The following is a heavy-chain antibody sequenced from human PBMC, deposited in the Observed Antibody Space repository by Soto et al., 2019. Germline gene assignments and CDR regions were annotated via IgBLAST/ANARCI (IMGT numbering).Heavy chain of an antibody. D-gene: IGHD6-6*01. CDR2: ISAYNGNT. V-gene: IGHV1-18*01. CDR1: GYTFTSYG. Sequence: GASVKVSCKASGYTFTSYGISWVRQAPGQGLEWMGWISAYNGNTNYAQKLQGRVTMTTDTSTSTAYMELRSLRSDDTAVYYCEREQAVAARPYYYYYMDVWGKGTTVTVSS. J-gene: IGHJ6*03. CDR3: EREQAVAARPYYYYYMDV.